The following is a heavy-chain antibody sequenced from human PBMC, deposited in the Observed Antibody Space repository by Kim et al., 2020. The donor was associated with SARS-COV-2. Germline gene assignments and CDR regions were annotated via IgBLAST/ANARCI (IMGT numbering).Heavy chain of an antibody. J-gene: IGHJ4*02. CDR3: AILPLVRAAPIDY. CDR1: GFTFSSYW. CDR2: INSDGSST. V-gene: IGHV3-74*01. Sequence: GGSLRLSCAASGFTFSSYWMHWVRQAPGKGLVWVSRINSDGSSTSYADSVKGRFTISRDNAKNTLYLQMNSLRAEDTAVYYCAILPLVRAAPIDYWGQGTLVTVSS. D-gene: IGHD6-25*01.